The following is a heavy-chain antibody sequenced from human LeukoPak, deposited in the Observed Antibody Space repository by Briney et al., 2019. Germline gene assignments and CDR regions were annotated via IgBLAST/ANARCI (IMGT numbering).Heavy chain of an antibody. CDR3: AKGGSPVFYGSGRFDY. J-gene: IGHJ4*02. CDR2: ISDGGGST. D-gene: IGHD3-10*01. CDR1: GFTFSSYG. Sequence: PEGTLRLSCAASGFTFSSYGMSWVRQAPGKGLEWVSGISDGGGSTYYADSVKGRFTISRDNSKNTLYLQMNSLRGDDTAVYYCAKGGSPVFYGSGRFDYWGQGTLVTVSS. V-gene: IGHV3-23*01.